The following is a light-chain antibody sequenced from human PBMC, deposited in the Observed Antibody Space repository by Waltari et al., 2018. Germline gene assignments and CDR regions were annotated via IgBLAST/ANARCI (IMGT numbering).Light chain of an antibody. J-gene: IGLJ2*01. CDR2: EGR. CDR3: CSYARSVV. Sequence: QSALTQPASVSGSPGQSVTLSCTGTSSDVGSYNLVSWYQQRPGKAPKLMIYEGRKRPSGVSNRFSGSKSGNTASLTISGLQAEDEADYYCCSYARSVVFGGGTKLTVL. V-gene: IGLV2-23*01. CDR1: SSDVGSYNL.